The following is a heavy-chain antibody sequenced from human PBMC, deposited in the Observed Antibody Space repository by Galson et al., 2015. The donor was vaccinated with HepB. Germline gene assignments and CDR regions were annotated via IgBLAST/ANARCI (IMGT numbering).Heavy chain of an antibody. J-gene: IGHJ4*02. CDR2: FDPEDGET. Sequence: SVKVSCKVSGYTLTDLSMHWVRQAPGKGLEWMGGFDPEDGETIYAQKFQGRVTMTEDTSTDTAYMELSSLRSEDTAVYYCATARLLWFGPAGYFDYWGQGTLVTVSS. V-gene: IGHV1-24*01. CDR1: GYTLTDLS. D-gene: IGHD3-10*01. CDR3: ATARLLWFGPAGYFDY.